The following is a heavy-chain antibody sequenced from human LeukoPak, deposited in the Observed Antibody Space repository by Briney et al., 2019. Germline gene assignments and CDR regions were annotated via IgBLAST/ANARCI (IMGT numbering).Heavy chain of an antibody. CDR1: GFTFSSYA. J-gene: IGHJ4*02. CDR3: ARPDDYGGNPFDY. CDR2: ISYDGSNK. D-gene: IGHD4-23*01. Sequence: GGSLRVSCAASGFTFSSYAMHWVRQAPGKGLEWVAVISYDGSNKYYADSVKGRFTISRDNSKNTLYLQMNSLRAEDTAVYYCARPDDYGGNPFDYWGQGTLVTVSS. V-gene: IGHV3-30-3*01.